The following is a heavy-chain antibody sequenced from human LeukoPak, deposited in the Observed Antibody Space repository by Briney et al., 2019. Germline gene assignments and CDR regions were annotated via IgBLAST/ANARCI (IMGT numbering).Heavy chain of an antibody. CDR1: GFTFSRYA. CDR2: ISDDRRHK. D-gene: IGHD6-19*01. J-gene: IGHJ4*02. Sequence: GGSLRLSCAASGFTFSRYAMRWVRQTPGKGLEWMAIISDDRRHKYYADSVEGRFTISRDNSKNTLSLQMNSLRAEDTAVYYCAKGDGSFVVDFWGQGTLVTVST. CDR3: AKGDGSFVVDF. V-gene: IGHV3-30*04.